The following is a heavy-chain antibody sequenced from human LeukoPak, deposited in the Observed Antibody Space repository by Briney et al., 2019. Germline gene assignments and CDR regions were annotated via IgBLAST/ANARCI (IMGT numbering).Heavy chain of an antibody. CDR1: GFTFSSYS. CDR3: ARVLSTTGTDY. V-gene: IGHV3-48*01. CDR2: ISSSSTI. J-gene: IGHJ4*02. Sequence: PGGSLRLSCAASGFTFSSYSMNWVRQAPGKGLEWVSYISSSSTIYYADSVKGRFTTSRDNAKNSLYLQMNSLRAEDTAVYYCARVLSTTGTDYWGQGTLVTVSS. D-gene: IGHD1-1*01.